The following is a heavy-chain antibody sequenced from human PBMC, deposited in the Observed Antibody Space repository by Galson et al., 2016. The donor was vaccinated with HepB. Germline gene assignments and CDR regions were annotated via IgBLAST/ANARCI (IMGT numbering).Heavy chain of an antibody. CDR3: ARASYYSYTTGYDIAFDI. Sequence: EPLSLTCTVSGGSVSSGNYYWSWIRQPPGKGLEWIGYMYYSGSTTYNPSLKSRVTISVDTSKNQLSLNLKSVTAADTAVYYCARASYYSYTTGYDIAFDIWGQGTMVTVSS. D-gene: IGHD3-22*01. CDR1: GGSVSSGNYY. J-gene: IGHJ3*02. CDR2: MYYSGST. V-gene: IGHV4-61*01.